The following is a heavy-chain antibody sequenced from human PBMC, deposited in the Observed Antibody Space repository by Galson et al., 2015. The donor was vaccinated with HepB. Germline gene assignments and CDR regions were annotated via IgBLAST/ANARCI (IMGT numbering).Heavy chain of an antibody. Sequence: RLSCAASGFTFSNAWMSWVRQAPGKGLEWVGRIKSKTDGGTTDYAAPVKGRFTISRDDSKNTLYLQMNSLKTEDTAVYYCTTDFYREDYFDYWGQGTLVTVSS. CDR1: GFTFSNAW. CDR3: TTDFYREDYFDY. V-gene: IGHV3-15*01. D-gene: IGHD2/OR15-2a*01. CDR2: IKSKTDGGTT. J-gene: IGHJ4*02.